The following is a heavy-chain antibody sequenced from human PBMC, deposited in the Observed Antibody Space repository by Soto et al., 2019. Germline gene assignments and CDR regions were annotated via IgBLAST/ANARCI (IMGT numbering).Heavy chain of an antibody. CDR3: ARGVAAAMNWFDP. J-gene: IGHJ5*02. CDR2: IYHSGST. D-gene: IGHD6-13*01. V-gene: IGHV4-4*02. CDR1: GGSISSSNW. Sequence: QVQLQESGPGLVKPSGTLSLTCAVSGGSISSSNWWSWVRQPPGKGLEWIGEIYHSGSTNYNPSLKSRVXXPXDXXKNQFSLKLSSVTAADTAVYYCARGVAAAMNWFDPWGQGTLVTVSS.